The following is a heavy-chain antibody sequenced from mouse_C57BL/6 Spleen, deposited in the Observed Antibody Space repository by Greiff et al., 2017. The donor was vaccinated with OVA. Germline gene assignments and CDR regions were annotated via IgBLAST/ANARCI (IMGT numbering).Heavy chain of an antibody. Sequence: QVQLKESGPELVKPGASVKISCKASGYAFSSSWMNWVKQRPGTGLEWIGRIYPGDGDTNYNGKFTGKATLTADKSSSTAYMQLSSLTSEDAAVYFCAPYYAPYAMDDWGQGTSVTVSS. J-gene: IGHJ4*01. V-gene: IGHV1-82*01. CDR1: GYAFSSSW. D-gene: IGHD2-10*01. CDR3: APYYAPYAMDD. CDR2: IYPGDGDT.